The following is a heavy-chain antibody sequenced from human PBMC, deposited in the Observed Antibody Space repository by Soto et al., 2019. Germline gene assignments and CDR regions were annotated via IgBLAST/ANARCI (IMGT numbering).Heavy chain of an antibody. J-gene: IGHJ4*02. CDR1: GFTFSSYA. CDR2: ITAGGDMT. V-gene: IGHV3-23*01. D-gene: IGHD4-17*01. Sequence: EVQLLESGGDLVQPGGSLRLSCAASGFTFSSYAMGWVRQSPGKGLEWVSAITAGGDMTFYVDSVKGRFTISRDNSDSTLYLQMDSLRAEDTAVYCCAKYTSGDYAFVYWGQGALVSVSS. CDR3: AKYTSGDYAFVY.